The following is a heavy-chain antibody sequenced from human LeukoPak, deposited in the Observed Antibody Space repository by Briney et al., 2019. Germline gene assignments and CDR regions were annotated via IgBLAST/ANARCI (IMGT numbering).Heavy chain of an antibody. D-gene: IGHD3-22*01. CDR2: IYSSGSA. CDR3: ARHRDYYDT. J-gene: IGHJ4*01. V-gene: IGHV4-59*08. Sequence: PSGTLSLTCTVSGASINNNFWTWIRQPPGKGLEWIGYIYSSGSANYNPSLKSRVIISRDTSKNQISLNLTSVTAADTALYFCARHRDYYDTWGHGTLVTVSS. CDR1: GASINNNF.